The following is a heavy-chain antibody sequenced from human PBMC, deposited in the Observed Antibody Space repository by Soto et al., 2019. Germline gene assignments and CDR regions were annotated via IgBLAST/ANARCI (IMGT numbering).Heavy chain of an antibody. V-gene: IGHV3-15*01. Sequence: GSLRLSCAASGFIFSNAWMSWVRQAPGKGLEWVGRIKSKTDGGTTDYAAPVKGRFTISRDDSKNTLYLQMNSLKTEDTAVYYCTLGGYSYGRDYWGQGTLVTVSS. CDR2: IKSKTDGGTT. J-gene: IGHJ4*02. D-gene: IGHD5-18*01. CDR3: TLGGYSYGRDY. CDR1: GFIFSNAW.